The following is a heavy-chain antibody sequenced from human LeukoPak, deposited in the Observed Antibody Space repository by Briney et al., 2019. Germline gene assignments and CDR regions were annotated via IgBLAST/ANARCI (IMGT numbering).Heavy chain of an antibody. Sequence: SETLSLTCTVSGGSISSYYWSWIRQPPGKGLEWIGYIYYGGSTNYNPSLKSRVTISVDTSKNQFSLKLSSVTAADTAVYYCARLTSGYYYDSSGSPYYYYGMDVWGQGTTVTVSS. CDR2: IYYGGST. CDR1: GGSISSYY. J-gene: IGHJ6*02. CDR3: ARLTSGYYYDSSGSPYYYYGMDV. V-gene: IGHV4-59*08. D-gene: IGHD3-22*01.